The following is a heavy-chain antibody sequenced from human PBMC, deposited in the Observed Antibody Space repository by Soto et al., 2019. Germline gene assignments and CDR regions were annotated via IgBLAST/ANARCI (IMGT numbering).Heavy chain of an antibody. CDR2: ISGSGGST. Sequence: EVQLLESGGGLVQPGGSLRLSCAASGFTFSSYAMSWVRQAPGKGLEWVSAISGSGGSTYYADSVKGRFTISRDNSKNTLYLQMNSLRAEDTAVYYCAKDTYYDFWSGYYRAHRGSNYFDYWGQGTLVTVSS. J-gene: IGHJ4*02. CDR3: AKDTYYDFWSGYYRAHRGSNYFDY. CDR1: GFTFSSYA. V-gene: IGHV3-23*01. D-gene: IGHD3-3*01.